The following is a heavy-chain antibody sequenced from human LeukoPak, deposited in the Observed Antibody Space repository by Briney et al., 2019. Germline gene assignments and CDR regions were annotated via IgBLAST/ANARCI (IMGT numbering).Heavy chain of an antibody. D-gene: IGHD1-7*01. CDR3: ARDRFGLELRHYYMDV. CDR1: GGSISSYY. Sequence: SETLSLTCTVSGGSISSYYWSWIRQPPGKGLEWIGYIYYSGSTNYDPSLKSRVTISVDTSKNQFSLKLSSVTAADTAVYYCARDRFGLELRHYYMDVWGKGTTVTVSS. V-gene: IGHV4-59*12. J-gene: IGHJ6*03. CDR2: IYYSGST.